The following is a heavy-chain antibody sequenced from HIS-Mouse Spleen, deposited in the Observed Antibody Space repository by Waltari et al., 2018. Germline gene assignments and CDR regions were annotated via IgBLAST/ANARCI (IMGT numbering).Heavy chain of an antibody. CDR2: IYYSGST. CDR3: AREIPYSSSWYDWYFDL. D-gene: IGHD6-13*01. V-gene: IGHV4-39*07. CDR1: GGPISSSSYY. Sequence: QLQLQESGPGLVKPSENLSLTCTVSGGPISSSSYYWAWIRQPPGKGLEWIGSIYYSGSTYYNPSLKSRVTISVDTSKNQFSLKLSSVTAADTAVYYCAREIPYSSSWYDWYFDLWGRGTLVTVSS. J-gene: IGHJ2*01.